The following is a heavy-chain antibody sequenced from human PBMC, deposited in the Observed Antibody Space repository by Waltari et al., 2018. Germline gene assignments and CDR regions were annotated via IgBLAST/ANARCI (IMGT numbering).Heavy chain of an antibody. V-gene: IGHV1-69*01. Sequence: QVQLVQSGAEVKKPGSSVKVSCKASGGTFSSYAISWVRQAPGQGLEWMGGIIPIFGTANDAQKFQGRVTITADESTSTAYMELSSLRSEDTAVYYCARAGYSSGWPPAYYFDYWGQGTLVTVSS. J-gene: IGHJ4*02. CDR1: GGTFSSYA. CDR2: IIPIFGTA. D-gene: IGHD6-19*01. CDR3: ARAGYSSGWPPAYYFDY.